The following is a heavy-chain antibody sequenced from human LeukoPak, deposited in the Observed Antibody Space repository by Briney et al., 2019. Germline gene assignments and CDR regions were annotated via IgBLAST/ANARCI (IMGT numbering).Heavy chain of an antibody. CDR2: IRYDGSNK. V-gene: IGHV3-30*02. D-gene: IGHD2-2*01. J-gene: IGHJ5*02. CDR1: GFTFSSYG. CDR3: AKGRLVVPAAISGVDP. Sequence: GGSLRLSCAASGFTFSSYGMHWVRQAPGKGLEWVAFIRYDGSNKYYADSVKGRFTISRDNSKNTLYLQMNSLRAEDTAVYYCAKGRLVVPAAISGVDPWGQGTLVTVSS.